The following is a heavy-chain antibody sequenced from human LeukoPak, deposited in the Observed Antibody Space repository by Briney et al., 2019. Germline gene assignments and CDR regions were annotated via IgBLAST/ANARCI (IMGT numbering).Heavy chain of an antibody. D-gene: IGHD3-10*01. J-gene: IGHJ4*02. CDR2: IYPGDSDT. CDR3: ARRLPYYSGSGRPFDY. CDR1: GYSFTSYW. Sequence: GESLKISCKGSGYSFTSYWIGWVRQMPGKGLEWMGIIYPGDSDTRYSPSFQGQVTISADKSISTAYLQWSSLKASDTAMYYCARRLPYYSGSGRPFDYWGQGTLVTVSS. V-gene: IGHV5-51*01.